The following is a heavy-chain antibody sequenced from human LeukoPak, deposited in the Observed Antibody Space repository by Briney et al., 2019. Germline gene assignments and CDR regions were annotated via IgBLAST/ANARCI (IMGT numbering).Heavy chain of an antibody. Sequence: GGSLRLSCATPGFTFSDFYMNRVRQAPGKGPEWISYISSSGDIVYYADSVKGRFTISRDNAKKSLYLQMNSLRAEDTAVYYCATLNDWGQGTLVTVSS. CDR1: GFTFSDFY. V-gene: IGHV3-11*01. CDR3: ATLND. J-gene: IGHJ4*02. CDR2: ISSSGDIV.